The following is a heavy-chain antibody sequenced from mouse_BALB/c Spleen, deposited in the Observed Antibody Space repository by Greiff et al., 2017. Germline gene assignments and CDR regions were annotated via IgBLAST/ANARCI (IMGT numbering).Heavy chain of an antibody. CDR2: IYPGSGNT. D-gene: IGHD2-1*01. V-gene: IGHV1-77*01. J-gene: IGHJ3*01. Sequence: LVESGAELARPGASVKLSCKASGYTFTDYYINWVKQRTGQGLEWIGEIYPGSGNTYYNEKFKGKATLTADKSSSTAYMQLSSLTSEDSAVYCCASRGYYGKGWFAYWGQGTLVTVSA. CDR1: GYTFTDYY. CDR3: ASRGYYGKGWFAY.